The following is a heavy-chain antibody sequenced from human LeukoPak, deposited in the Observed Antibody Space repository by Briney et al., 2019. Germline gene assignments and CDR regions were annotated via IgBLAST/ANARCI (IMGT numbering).Heavy chain of an antibody. Sequence: SETLSLTYTVSGGSISSYYWSWIRQPPGKGLEWIGYIYYSGSTNYNPSLKSRVTISVDTSKNQFSLKLSSVTAADTAVYYCARQTRQQLVYYFDYWGQGTLVTVSS. CDR3: ARQTRQQLVYYFDY. CDR1: GGSISSYY. CDR2: IYYSGST. D-gene: IGHD6-13*01. J-gene: IGHJ4*02. V-gene: IGHV4-59*08.